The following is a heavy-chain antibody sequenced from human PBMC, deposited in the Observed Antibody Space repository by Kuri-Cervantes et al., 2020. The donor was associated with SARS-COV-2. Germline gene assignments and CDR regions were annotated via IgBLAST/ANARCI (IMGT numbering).Heavy chain of an antibody. J-gene: IGHJ3*02. V-gene: IGHV4-4*07. Sequence: SETLSLTCTVSGGSISSYYWSWIRQPAGKGLEWIGRIYPSGSTNYNPSLKSRVTMSVDTSKNQLSLKLSSVTAADTAVYYCARYDYGDYVGAFDIWGQGTMVTVSS. CDR2: IYPSGST. D-gene: IGHD4-17*01. CDR3: ARYDYGDYVGAFDI. CDR1: GGSISSYY.